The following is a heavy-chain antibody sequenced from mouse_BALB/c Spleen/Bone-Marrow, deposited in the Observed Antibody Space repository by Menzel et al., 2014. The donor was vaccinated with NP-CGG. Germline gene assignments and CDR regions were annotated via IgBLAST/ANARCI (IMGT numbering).Heavy chain of an antibody. V-gene: IGHV2-6-7*01. CDR3: ARGGNYYAMDY. Sequence: VNVVESGPGLVAPSQSLSITCTVSGFSLTGYGVNWVRQPPGKGLEWLGMIWGDGSTDYNSALKSRLSISKDNSKSQVFLKMNSLQTDDTARYHCARGGNYYAMDYWGQGTSVTVSS. J-gene: IGHJ4*01. CDR2: IWGDGST. D-gene: IGHD2-1*01. CDR1: GFSLTGYG.